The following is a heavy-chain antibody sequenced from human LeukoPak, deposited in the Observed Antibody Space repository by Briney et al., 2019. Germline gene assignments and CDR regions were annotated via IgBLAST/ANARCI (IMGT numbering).Heavy chain of an antibody. J-gene: IGHJ4*02. Sequence: PGGSLRLSCTASGFTFGDYAMSWFRRAPGKGLEWVGFIRSKAYGGTTEYAASVKGRFTISRDDSKSIAYLQMNSLKTEDTAVYYCTRGLTMIVAVGGQGTLVTVSS. V-gene: IGHV3-49*03. CDR2: IRSKAYGGTT. D-gene: IGHD3-22*01. CDR1: GFTFGDYA. CDR3: TRGLTMIVAV.